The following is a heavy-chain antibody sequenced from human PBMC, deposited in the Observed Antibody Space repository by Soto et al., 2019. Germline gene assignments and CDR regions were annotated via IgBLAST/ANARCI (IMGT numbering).Heavy chain of an antibody. CDR2: INPNGGST. D-gene: IGHD3-16*01. CDR3: ARSSGGVFGIIIEGTNWFAP. V-gene: IGHV1-46*01. CDR1: GEAVTGYV. Sequence: GAPVKGSRKGGGEAVTGYVMGWVRQAPGHGLEWMGVINPNGGSTRFAQKFQGRVTMTSDPSTSTVYMELRGLTSEDTAVYYCARSSGGVFGIIIEGTNWFAPWGQGTLVTVSS. J-gene: IGHJ5*02.